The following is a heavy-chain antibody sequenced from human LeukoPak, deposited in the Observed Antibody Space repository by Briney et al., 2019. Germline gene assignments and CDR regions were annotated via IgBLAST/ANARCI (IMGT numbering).Heavy chain of an antibody. V-gene: IGHV4-59*01. Sequence: SETLSLTCTVSGGSISSYYWSWIRQPPGKGLEWIGYIYYSGSTNYNSSLKSRVTISVDTSKNQFSLKLSSVTAADTAVYYCARDRFTMVRGVIIPTFDYWGQGTLVTVSS. CDR2: IYYSGST. J-gene: IGHJ4*02. CDR3: ARDRFTMVRGVIIPTFDY. D-gene: IGHD3-10*01. CDR1: GGSISSYY.